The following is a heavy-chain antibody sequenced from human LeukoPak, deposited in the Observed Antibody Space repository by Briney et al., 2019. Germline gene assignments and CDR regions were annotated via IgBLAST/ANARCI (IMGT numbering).Heavy chain of an antibody. J-gene: IGHJ4*02. V-gene: IGHV3-23*01. D-gene: IGHD2-8*01. CDR3: ATLYAGSTDY. Sequence: GGSLRLSCVAPGLTFSSHAMTWVRQTPEKGLEWVSGITGSGGTTYHADSVKGRFTISRDNAKNTLYLQMNSLRAEDTAVYYCATLYAGSTDYWGRGTLVTVSS. CDR2: ITGSGGTT. CDR1: GLTFSSHA.